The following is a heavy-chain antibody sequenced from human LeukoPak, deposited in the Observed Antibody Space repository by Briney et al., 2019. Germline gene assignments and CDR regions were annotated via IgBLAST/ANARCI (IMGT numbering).Heavy chain of an antibody. CDR1: GFTFDDYG. CDR2: INWNGGST. CDR3: ARGTVTQDWYFDL. J-gene: IGHJ2*01. D-gene: IGHD4-17*01. Sequence: GGSLRLSCAASGFTFDDYGMSWVRQAPGKGLEWVSRINWNGGSTNYADSVKDRFTISRDNVKNSLFLQMSSLRAEDTALYYCARGTVTQDWYFDLWGRGTLVTVSS. V-gene: IGHV3-20*04.